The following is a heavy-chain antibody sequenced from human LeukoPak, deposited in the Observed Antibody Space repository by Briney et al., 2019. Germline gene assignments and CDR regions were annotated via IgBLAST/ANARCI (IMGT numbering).Heavy chain of an antibody. V-gene: IGHV5-51*01. J-gene: IGHJ6*02. CDR3: ARNSHSNGMDV. CDR2: IYPGDSDT. Sequence: ESLKISCQGSGYTFTTYWIGGGGRMPGKGREWMGIIYPGDSDTTYSPSFQGQVTFSADKSISTAYLQWRSLKASDTAMYYCARNSHSNGMDVWGQGTTVTVSS. CDR1: GYTFTTYW. D-gene: IGHD2-15*01.